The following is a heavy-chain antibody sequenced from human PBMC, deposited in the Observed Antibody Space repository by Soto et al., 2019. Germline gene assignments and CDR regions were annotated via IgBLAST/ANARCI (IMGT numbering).Heavy chain of an antibody. Sequence: SETLSLTCTVSGGSISSGGYYWSWIRQHPGKGLEWIGYIYYSGSTYYNPSLKSRVTISVDTSKNQFSLKLSSVTAADTAVYYCARVDGRVPAANHLGCWFDPWGQGTLVTVSS. D-gene: IGHD2-2*01. CDR2: IYYSGST. J-gene: IGHJ5*02. V-gene: IGHV4-31*03. CDR3: ARVDGRVPAANHLGCWFDP. CDR1: GGSISSGGYY.